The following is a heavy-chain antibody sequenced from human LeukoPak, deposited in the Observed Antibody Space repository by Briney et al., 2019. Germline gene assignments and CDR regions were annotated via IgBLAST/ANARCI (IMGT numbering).Heavy chain of an antibody. Sequence: QSGGSLRLSRAASGFTVSSNYMSWVRQAPGKGLEWVSVIYSGGSTYYADSVKGRFTISRDNSKNTLYLQMNSLRAEDTAVYYCARAGSSSWYNYWGQGTLVTVSS. J-gene: IGHJ4*02. CDR3: ARAGSSSWYNY. V-gene: IGHV3-53*01. CDR1: GFTVSSNY. CDR2: IYSGGST. D-gene: IGHD6-13*01.